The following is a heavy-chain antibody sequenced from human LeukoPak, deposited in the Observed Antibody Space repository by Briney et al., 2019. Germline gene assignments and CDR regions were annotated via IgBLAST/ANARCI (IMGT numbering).Heavy chain of an antibody. J-gene: IGHJ4*02. D-gene: IGHD3-10*01. CDR3: ARESETEGLMVRGVYYFDY. Sequence: GGSLRLSCAASGFTFSSYWMSWVRQAPGKGLEWVANIKQDGSEKYYVDSVKGRFTISRDNAKNSLYLQMNSLRAEDTAVYYCARESETEGLMVRGVYYFDYWGQGTLVTVSS. CDR1: GFTFSSYW. CDR2: IKQDGSEK. V-gene: IGHV3-7*01.